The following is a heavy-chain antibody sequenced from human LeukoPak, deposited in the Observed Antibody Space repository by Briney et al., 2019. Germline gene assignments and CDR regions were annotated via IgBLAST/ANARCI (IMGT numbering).Heavy chain of an antibody. CDR3: AREAFVVATSNYYHYHYMDV. J-gene: IGHJ6*03. CDR2: IYHSGST. D-gene: IGHD5-12*01. CDR1: GYSISSGYY. V-gene: IGHV4-38-2*02. Sequence: SETLSLTCTVSGYSISSGYYWGWIRQPPGKGLEWIGSIYHSGSTYYNPSLKSRVTISVDTSKNQFSLKLSSVTAADTAVYYCAREAFVVATSNYYHYHYMDVWGKGTTVTVSS.